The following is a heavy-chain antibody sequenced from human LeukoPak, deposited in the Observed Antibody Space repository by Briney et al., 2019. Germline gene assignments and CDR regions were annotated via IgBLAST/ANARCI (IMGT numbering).Heavy chain of an antibody. CDR3: TSNQVGARGRVSDY. J-gene: IGHJ4*02. V-gene: IGHV3-49*05. CDR1: GFTFGDYA. D-gene: IGHD1-26*01. CDR2: IRSKAYGGTT. Sequence: NPGGSLRLSCTASGFTFGDYAMSWFRQAPGKGLEWVGFIRSKAYGGTTEYAASVKGRFTISRDDSKSIAYLQMNSLKTEDTAVYYCTSNQVGARGRVSDYWGQGTLVTVSS.